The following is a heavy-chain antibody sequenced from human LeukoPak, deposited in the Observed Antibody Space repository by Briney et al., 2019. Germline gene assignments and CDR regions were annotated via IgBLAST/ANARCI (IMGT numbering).Heavy chain of an antibody. J-gene: IGHJ4*02. CDR2: ISWNSGSI. CDR1: GFTFDDYA. D-gene: IGHD5-18*01. CDR3: AKGGGYSYGGPFDY. Sequence: GRSLRLSCAASGFTFDDYAMHWARQAPGKGLEWVSGISWNSGSIGYADSVKGRFTISRDNAKNSLYLQMNSLRAEDMALYYCAKGGGYSYGGPFDYWGQGTLVTVSS. V-gene: IGHV3-9*03.